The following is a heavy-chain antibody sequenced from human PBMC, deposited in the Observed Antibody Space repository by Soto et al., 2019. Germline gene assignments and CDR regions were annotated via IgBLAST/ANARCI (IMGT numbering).Heavy chain of an antibody. V-gene: IGHV4-59*11. J-gene: IGHJ4*02. CDR3: ARGLPEGYGGNLDS. CDR2: IYYNVNP. D-gene: IGHD4-17*01. CDR1: GDFIRSHY. Sequence: SETLSLTCTVSGDFIRSHYWTWIRQAPGKGLEWIGSIYYNVNPNYNPSLNSRVTISVNTSNTQFSLKVTSVTTADTAVYYCARGLPEGYGGNLDSWGQGTLVTVSS.